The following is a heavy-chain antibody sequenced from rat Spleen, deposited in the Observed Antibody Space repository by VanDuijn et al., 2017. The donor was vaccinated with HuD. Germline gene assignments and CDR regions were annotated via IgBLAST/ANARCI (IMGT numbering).Heavy chain of an antibody. CDR1: GFTFSNYG. D-gene: IGHD1-7*01. CDR2: INPDGGRN. J-gene: IGHJ2*01. V-gene: IGHV5-58*01. Sequence: EVQLVETGGGLVQPGRSLKLSCAASGFTFSNYGMAWVRQTPTKGLEWVSSINPDGGRNYYPDSVKGRFTISRDNAENIVYLQMNSLKCEDTATYYCAVAGYGYWGQGVMVTVSS. CDR3: AVAGYGY.